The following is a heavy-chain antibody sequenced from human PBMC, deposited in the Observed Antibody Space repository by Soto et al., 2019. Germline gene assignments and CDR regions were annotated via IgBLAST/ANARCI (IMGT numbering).Heavy chain of an antibody. CDR1: GYTFTGYY. CDR2: INPNSGGT. V-gene: IGHV1-2*02. J-gene: IGHJ4*02. D-gene: IGHD5-18*01. Sequence: ASVKVSCKASGYTFTGYYMHWVRQAPGQGLEWMGWINPNSGGTNYAQKFQGRVTMTRDTSISTAYMELSRLRSDDTAVYYCAREDPEVDTAMDFDYWGQGTLVTVSS. CDR3: AREDPEVDTAMDFDY.